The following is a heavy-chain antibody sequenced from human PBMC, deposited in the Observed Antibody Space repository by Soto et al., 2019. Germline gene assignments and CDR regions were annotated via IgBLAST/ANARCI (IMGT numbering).Heavy chain of an antibody. CDR2: ISGSGGST. D-gene: IGHD3-22*01. CDR3: AKGYSSLALHYFDY. CDR1: GFTFSSYA. V-gene: IGHV3-23*01. J-gene: IGHJ4*02. Sequence: PGGSLRLSCAASGFTFSSYAMSWVRQAPGKGLEWVSVISGSGGSTYYADSVKGRFTISRDNSKNTLYLQMNSLRAEATAVYYCAKGYSSLALHYFDYWGQGTLVTVSS.